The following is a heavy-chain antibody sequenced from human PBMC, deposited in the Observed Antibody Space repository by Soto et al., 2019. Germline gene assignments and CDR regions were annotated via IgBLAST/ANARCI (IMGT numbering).Heavy chain of an antibody. CDR2: IKSKTDGGTT. Sequence: VQLVESGGGLVKPGGSLRLSCAASGFTFSNAWMSWVRQAPGKGLEWVGRIKSKTDGGTTDYAAPVKGRFTISRDDSKNTLYLQMNSLKTEDTAVYYCTTLVVVAARDRGYYYYGMDVWGQGTTVTVSS. V-gene: IGHV3-15*01. CDR3: TTLVVVAARDRGYYYYGMDV. D-gene: IGHD2-15*01. J-gene: IGHJ6*02. CDR1: GFTFSNAW.